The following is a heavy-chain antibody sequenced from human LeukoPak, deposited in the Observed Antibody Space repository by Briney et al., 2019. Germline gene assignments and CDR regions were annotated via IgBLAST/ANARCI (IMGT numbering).Heavy chain of an antibody. J-gene: IGHJ4*02. CDR2: IYDSGST. Sequence: SETLSLTCNVSGGSIRGYYWSWIRQPPGKGLEWIGFIYDSGSTNYNPSHKSRVTISVDTSKNQFSLKLSSVTAADTAVYYCARSRFGELLFDFWGQGTLVTVSS. D-gene: IGHD3-10*01. V-gene: IGHV4-59*08. CDR3: ARSRFGELLFDF. CDR1: GGSIRGYY.